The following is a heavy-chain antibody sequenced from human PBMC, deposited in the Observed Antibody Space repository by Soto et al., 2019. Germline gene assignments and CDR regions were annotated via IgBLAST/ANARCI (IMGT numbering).Heavy chain of an antibody. CDR3: ARQLVDNWFDP. J-gene: IGHJ5*02. CDR1: GDSISSSTFH. Sequence: SETLSLTCTVSGDSISSSTFHWCWIRQHPGKGLEWIGSFYSGGITIYNPSLKSRVTISVDSSNNQFSPKLSSVTAADTAVYYCARQLVDNWFDPWGQGTLVTVSS. V-gene: IGHV4-39*01. D-gene: IGHD3-9*01. CDR2: FYSGGIT.